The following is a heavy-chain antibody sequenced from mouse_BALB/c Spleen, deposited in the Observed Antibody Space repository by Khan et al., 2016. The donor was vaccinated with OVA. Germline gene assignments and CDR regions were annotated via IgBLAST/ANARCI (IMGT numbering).Heavy chain of an antibody. CDR2: IDSYSGSP. D-gene: IGHD1-3*01. Sequence: MELVESGAGMMQPGGSLKRSCTASRFTITKYGMSSVHQAPGKGLKLIATIDSYSGSPTYPDSVKRRFTISGDNAKNALYLQMRSLKSEDTAMYYCARSDIWGQGTTLTVSS. CDR1: RFTITKYG. J-gene: IGHJ2*01. CDR3: ARSDI. V-gene: IGHV5-6-3*01.